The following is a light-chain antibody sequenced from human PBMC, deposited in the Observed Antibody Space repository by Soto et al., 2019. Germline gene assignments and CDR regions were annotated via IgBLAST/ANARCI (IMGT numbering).Light chain of an antibody. V-gene: IGKV3-20*01. J-gene: IGKJ2*01. CDR3: QQFGNSPYT. CDR1: QSVSSSY. CDR2: GAS. Sequence: EIVLTQSPGTLSLSPGERATLSCWTSQSVSSSYLAWYQQKPGQTPRLLIYGASSRATGIPDRFSGSGSGTDFTLTISRLEPEDFAVYYCQQFGNSPYTFVQGTKLDIK.